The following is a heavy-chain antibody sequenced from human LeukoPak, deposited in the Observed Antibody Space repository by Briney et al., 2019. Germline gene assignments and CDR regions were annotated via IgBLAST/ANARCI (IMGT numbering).Heavy chain of an antibody. CDR1: GYSFTDHG. CDR2: ISNYNGNT. V-gene: IGHV1-18*01. Sequence: ASVKVSCKASGYSFTDHGISWVRQAPGQGLEWMGRISNYNGNTDYAQIFQGRVTVTTDTTTSTVYLELRSLSSDDTAVYYCARDPRAYYSAMDVWGRGTTVTVSS. CDR3: ARDPRAYYSAMDV. J-gene: IGHJ6*02.